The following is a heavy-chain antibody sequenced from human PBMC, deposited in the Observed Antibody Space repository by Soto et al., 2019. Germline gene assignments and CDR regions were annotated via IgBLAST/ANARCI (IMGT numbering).Heavy chain of an antibody. Sequence: TSETLSLTCTVSGGSISSGGYYWSWIRQHPGKGLEWIGYIYYSGSTYYNPSLKSRVTISVDTSKNQFSLKLSSVTAADTAAYYCARSFSDYDFWSGGPLPFDYWGQGTLVTVSS. D-gene: IGHD3-3*01. V-gene: IGHV4-31*03. CDR3: ARSFSDYDFWSGGPLPFDY. J-gene: IGHJ4*02. CDR1: GGSISSGGYY. CDR2: IYYSGST.